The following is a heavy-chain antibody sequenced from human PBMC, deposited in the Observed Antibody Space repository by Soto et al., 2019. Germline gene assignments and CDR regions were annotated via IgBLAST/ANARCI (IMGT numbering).Heavy chain of an antibody. Sequence: SVKDSCKASGGTFSSYSIHWVRQAPGQGLEWMGIINPSDGSTSFAQKFQGRVTVTRDTSTSTVYMDLSSLRSEDMAVYYCAKRTYDSSGYYFWLDYWGQGTLVTVSS. J-gene: IGHJ4*02. D-gene: IGHD3-22*01. CDR1: GGTFSSYS. V-gene: IGHV1-46*01. CDR3: AKRTYDSSGYYFWLDY. CDR2: INPSDGST.